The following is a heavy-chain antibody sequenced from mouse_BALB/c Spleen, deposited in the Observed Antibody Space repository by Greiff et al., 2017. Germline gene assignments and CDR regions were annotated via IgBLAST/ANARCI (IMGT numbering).Heavy chain of an antibody. CDR1: GFDFSRYW. V-gene: IGHV4-1*02. CDR3: ARLYGYDEDFDY. D-gene: IGHD2-2*01. J-gene: IGHJ2*01. CDR2: INPDSSTI. Sequence: EVKVEESGGGLVQPGGSLKLSCAASGFDFSRYWMSWVRQAPGKGLEWIGEINPDSSTINYTPSLKDKFIISRDNAKNTLYLQMSKVRSEDTALYYCARLYGYDEDFDYWGQGTTLTVSS.